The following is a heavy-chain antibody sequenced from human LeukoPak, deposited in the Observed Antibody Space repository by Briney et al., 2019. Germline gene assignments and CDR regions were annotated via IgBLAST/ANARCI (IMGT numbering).Heavy chain of an antibody. CDR2: FDPEDGET. CDR1: GYTLTELS. D-gene: IGHD6-19*01. V-gene: IGHV1-24*01. J-gene: IGHJ4*02. CDR3: ATEPVLPFEYSSGWPRV. Sequence: ASVKVSCKVSGYTLTELSMHWVRQAPGKGLEWMGGFDPEDGETIYAQKFQGRVTMTEDTSTDTAYTELSSLRSEDTAVYYCATEPVLPFEYSSGWPRVWGQGTLVTVSS.